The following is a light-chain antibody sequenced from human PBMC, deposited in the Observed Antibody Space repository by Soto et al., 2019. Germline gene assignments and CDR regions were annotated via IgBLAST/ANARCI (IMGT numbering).Light chain of an antibody. CDR1: SSDVGGYNY. Sequence: QSALTQPASVSGSPGQSISISCTKTSSDVGGYNYISWYQQHPGKAPKLMIYEVSNRPSGLSNRFSGSKSGNTASLNIARLQDKDEADYYCSSYTSSSTVVFGGGTKLTVL. J-gene: IGLJ2*01. CDR2: EVS. V-gene: IGLV2-14*01. CDR3: SSYTSSSTVV.